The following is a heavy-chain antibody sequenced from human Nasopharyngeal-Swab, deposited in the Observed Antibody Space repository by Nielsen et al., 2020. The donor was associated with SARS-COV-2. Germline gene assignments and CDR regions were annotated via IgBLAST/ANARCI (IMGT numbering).Heavy chain of an antibody. D-gene: IGHD6-13*01. J-gene: IGHJ4*02. CDR3: VRSSSWYYFDY. Sequence: SETLSLTCTVSGDSIAYSTFYWGWIRQPPGKGREWIGYIYYNGNTYQNPSLKSRLTISVDKSKNQFSLQLSSVTAADTAVYYCVRSSSWYYFDYWAQGTQVTVSS. CDR2: IYYNGNT. V-gene: IGHV4-39*01. CDR1: GDSIAYSTFY.